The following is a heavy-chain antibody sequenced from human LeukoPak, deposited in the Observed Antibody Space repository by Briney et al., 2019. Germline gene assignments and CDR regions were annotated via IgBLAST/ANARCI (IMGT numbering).Heavy chain of an antibody. CDR2: IYSGGST. V-gene: IGHV3-66*01. CDR1: GFTVSSNY. J-gene: IGHJ6*02. CDR3: ARDSRYYYGSGSYYHKTYYYYGMDV. Sequence: GGSLRLSCAASGFTVSSNYMSWVRQAPGKGLEWVSVIYSGGSTYYADSVKGRFTISRDNSKNTLYLQMNSLRAEDTAVYYCARDSRYYYGSGSYYHKTYYYYGMDVWGQGTTVTVSS. D-gene: IGHD3-10*01.